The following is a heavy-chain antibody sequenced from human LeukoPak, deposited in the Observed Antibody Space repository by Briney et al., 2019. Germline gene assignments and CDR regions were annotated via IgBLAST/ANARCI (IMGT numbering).Heavy chain of an antibody. CDR3: ARVPVVYYYGSGSSHAFDI. V-gene: IGHV3-72*01. Sequence: GGSLRLSCAASGFTFSDYYMSWIRQAPGKGLEWVGFIRSKAYGGTTEYAASVKGRFTISRDDSKNSLYLQMNSLKTEDTAVYYCARVPVVYYYGSGSSHAFDIWGQGTMVTVSS. CDR2: IRSKAYGGTT. D-gene: IGHD3-10*01. CDR1: GFTFSDYY. J-gene: IGHJ3*02.